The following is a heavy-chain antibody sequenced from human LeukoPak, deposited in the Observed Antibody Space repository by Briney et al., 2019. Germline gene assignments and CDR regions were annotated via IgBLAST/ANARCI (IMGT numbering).Heavy chain of an antibody. Sequence: PSETLSLTCTVSGGSISSSSYYWGWIRQPPGKGLEWIGSIYYSGSTYYNPSLKSRVTISVDTSKNQFSLKLSSVTAADTAVYYCARVSEKCEMATICLSYNWFDPWGQGTLVTVSS. V-gene: IGHV4-39*07. J-gene: IGHJ5*02. CDR3: ARVSEKCEMATICLSYNWFDP. CDR2: IYYSGST. CDR1: GGSISSSSYY. D-gene: IGHD5-24*01.